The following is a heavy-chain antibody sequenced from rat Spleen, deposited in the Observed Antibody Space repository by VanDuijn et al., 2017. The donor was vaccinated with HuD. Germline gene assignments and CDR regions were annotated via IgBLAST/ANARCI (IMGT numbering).Heavy chain of an antibody. CDR3: ARTNYGGYPEDY. J-gene: IGHJ2*01. V-gene: IGHV2S12*01. Sequence: QVQLKESGPGLVQPSQTLSLTCTVSGFSLTSDGVSWVRQPPGKGLEWIAAVSSGGNTYYDSTLKSRLSISRDTSKSQVFLKMNSLQTEDTAMYFCARTNYGGYPEDYWGQGVMVTVSS. CDR1: GFSLTSDG. D-gene: IGHD1-11*01. CDR2: VSSGGNT.